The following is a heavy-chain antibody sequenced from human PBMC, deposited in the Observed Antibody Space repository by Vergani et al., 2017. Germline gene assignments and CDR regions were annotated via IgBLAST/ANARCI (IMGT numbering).Heavy chain of an antibody. CDR2: IIPIFGTA. V-gene: IGHV1-69*13. CDR3: ARGTXQGTYYYDSSGYVY. J-gene: IGHJ4*02. Sequence: QVQLVQSGAEVKKPGSSVKVSCKASGGTFSSYAISWVRQAPGQGLEWMGRIIPIFGTANYAQKFQGRVTITADESTSTAYMELSSLRSEDTAVYYCARGTXQGTYYYDSSGYVYSGQGTLVTVSS. D-gene: IGHD3-22*01. CDR1: GGTFSSYA.